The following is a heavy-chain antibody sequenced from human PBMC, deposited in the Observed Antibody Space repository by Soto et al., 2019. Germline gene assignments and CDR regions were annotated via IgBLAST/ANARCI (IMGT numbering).Heavy chain of an antibody. CDR2: VYYSGTT. CDR1: GGSIYSSSYY. V-gene: IGHV4-39*01. Sequence: SETLSLTCTVSGGSIYSSSYYLVCIRQSPSKGLEWIGSVYYSGTTSYNPSLNSRVTISVDKSKNQFSLRMTSMTVADTALYYCVRPASFGAGTWFDYWGQGIPVTVSS. CDR3: VRPASFGAGTWFDY. J-gene: IGHJ4*02. D-gene: IGHD3-16*01.